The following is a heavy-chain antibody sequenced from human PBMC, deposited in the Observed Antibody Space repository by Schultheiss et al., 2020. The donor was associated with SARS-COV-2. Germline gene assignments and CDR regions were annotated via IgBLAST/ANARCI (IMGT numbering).Heavy chain of an antibody. Sequence: GSLRLSCAASGFTFSSYAMSWVRQAPGKGLEWIGSIYYSGSTYYNPSLKSRVTISVDTSKNQFSLKLSSVTAADTAVYYCARSWSRSYYFDYWGQGTLVTVSS. V-gene: IGHV4-38-2*01. CDR2: IYYSGST. CDR1: GFTFSSYA. D-gene: IGHD6-13*01. CDR3: ARSWSRSYYFDY. J-gene: IGHJ4*02.